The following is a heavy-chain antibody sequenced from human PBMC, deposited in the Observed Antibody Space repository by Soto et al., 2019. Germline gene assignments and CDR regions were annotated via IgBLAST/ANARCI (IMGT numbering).Heavy chain of an antibody. CDR3: AKVSDYSNYYYYGMDV. D-gene: IGHD4-4*01. CDR1: GFTFSSYA. CDR2: ISGSGGST. V-gene: IGHV3-23*01. J-gene: IGHJ6*02. Sequence: GGSLRLSCAASGFTFSSYAMSWVRQAPGKGLEWVSAISGSGGSTYYADSVKGRFTISRDNSKNTLYLQMNSLRAEDTAVYYCAKVSDYSNYYYYGMDVWGQGTTVTVSS.